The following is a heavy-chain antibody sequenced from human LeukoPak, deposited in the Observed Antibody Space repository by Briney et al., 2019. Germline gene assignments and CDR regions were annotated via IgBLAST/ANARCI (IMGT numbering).Heavy chain of an antibody. CDR2: IYYSGST. Sequence: XTXXXSXGSISSGDYYWRWIRQPPGKGLEWIGYIYYSGSTYYNPSLKSRVTISVDTSKNQFSLKLSSVTAADTAVYYCARDHTVRGAWDYWGQGTLVTVSS. J-gene: IGHJ4*02. CDR1: XGSISSGDYY. D-gene: IGHD4-17*01. CDR3: ARDHTVRGAWDY. V-gene: IGHV4-30-4*01.